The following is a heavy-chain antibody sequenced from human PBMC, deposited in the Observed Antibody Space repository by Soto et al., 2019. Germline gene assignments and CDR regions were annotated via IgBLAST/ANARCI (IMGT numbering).Heavy chain of an antibody. D-gene: IGHD5-12*01. CDR2: IWYDGSNK. V-gene: IGHV3-33*01. CDR1: GFTFSSYG. J-gene: IGHJ3*02. Sequence: QVQLVESGGGVVQPGRSLRLSCAASGFTFSSYGMHWVRQAPGKGLEWVAVIWYDGSNKYYADSVKGRFTISRDNSKNTLYLQMNCLRAEDTAVYYCGLVEMATIESDAFDIWGQVTMVTVSS. CDR3: GLVEMATIESDAFDI.